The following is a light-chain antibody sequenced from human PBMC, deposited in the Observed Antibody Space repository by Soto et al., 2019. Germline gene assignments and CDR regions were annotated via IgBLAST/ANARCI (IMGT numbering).Light chain of an antibody. CDR1: SSNIGADYD. J-gene: IGLJ2*01. CDR2: GNS. V-gene: IGLV1-40*01. Sequence: QSVLTQPPSVSGAPGQRVTISCTGSSSNIGADYDVQWYQQLPGAAPKLLIFGNSNRPSGVPDRFSGSKSGTSASLAITGLQAKDEADYYCQSYDSGRSVVVFGGGTKLTVL. CDR3: QSYDSGRSVVV.